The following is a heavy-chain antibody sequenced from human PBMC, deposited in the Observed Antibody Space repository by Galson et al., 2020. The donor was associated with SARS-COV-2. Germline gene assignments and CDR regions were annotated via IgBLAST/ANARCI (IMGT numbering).Heavy chain of an antibody. D-gene: IGHD2-2*01. CDR3: ASLPAATQRYYYYYGMDV. V-gene: IGHV3-21*01. J-gene: IGHJ6*02. Sequence: NSGGSLRLSCAASGFTFSSYSMNWVRQAPGKGLEWVSSISSSSSYIYYADSVKGRFTISRDNAKNSLYLQMNSLRAEDTAVYYCASLPAATQRYYYYYGMDVWGQGTTVTVSS. CDR2: ISSSSSYI. CDR1: GFTFSSYS.